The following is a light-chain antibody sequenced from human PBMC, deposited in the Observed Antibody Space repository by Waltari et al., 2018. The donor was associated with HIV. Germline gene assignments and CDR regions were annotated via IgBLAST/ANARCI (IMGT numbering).Light chain of an antibody. J-gene: IGLJ3*02. CDR2: LKSSGSH. V-gene: IGLV4-69*02. CDR3: QTWGTGIQV. Sequence: LVLTQSPSASASLGASVKLTCTLSSGHTNYAIAWHQQQPEKGPRYMMILKSSGSHSKGDRIPDRFSGSSSGAERYLTLSSRQSEDEADYYCQTWGTGIQVFGGGTKLTVL. CDR1: SGHTNYA.